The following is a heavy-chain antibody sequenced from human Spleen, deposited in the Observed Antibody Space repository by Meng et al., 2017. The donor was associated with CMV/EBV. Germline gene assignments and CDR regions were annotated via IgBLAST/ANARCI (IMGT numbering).Heavy chain of an antibody. Sequence: GGSLRLSCAASGFTFSAYGMNWFRQAAGKGLEWVSSISDTGTYIYYADSVKGRFTISRDNAKNSLYLQMNSLRVEDTALYYCAREGGSSNFDYWGQGTLVTVSS. V-gene: IGHV3-21*04. CDR1: GFTFSAYG. J-gene: IGHJ4*02. D-gene: IGHD6-13*01. CDR3: AREGGSSNFDY. CDR2: ISDTGTYI.